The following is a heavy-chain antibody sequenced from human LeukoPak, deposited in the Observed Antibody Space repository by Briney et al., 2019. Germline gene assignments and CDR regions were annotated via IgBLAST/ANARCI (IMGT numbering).Heavy chain of an antibody. D-gene: IGHD5-18*01. CDR2: ISGSSYT. Sequence: GGSLRLSCAASGFTFSDYYMSWIRQAPGKGLEWVSYISGSSYTNYADSVKGRFTISRDNAKNSLSLQMNTLRAEDTAVYYCARDIPQRGYNYGYDYWGQGTLVTVSS. CDR1: GFTFSDYY. CDR3: ARDIPQRGYNYGYDY. V-gene: IGHV3-11*06. J-gene: IGHJ4*02.